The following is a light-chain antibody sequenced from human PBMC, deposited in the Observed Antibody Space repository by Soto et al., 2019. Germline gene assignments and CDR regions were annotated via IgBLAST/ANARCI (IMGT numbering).Light chain of an antibody. CDR2: RND. CDR1: SSNIGSNY. CDR3: AAWDDRRSGGV. J-gene: IGLJ3*02. V-gene: IGLV1-47*01. Sequence: QSVLTQPPSASGTPGQRVTISCSGTSSNIGSNYVYWYQQLPGTATKLLIYRNDQRPSGVPDRFSGSKSGTSASLAISGLRSEDEADYYCAAWDDRRSGGVFGGGTKVTVL.